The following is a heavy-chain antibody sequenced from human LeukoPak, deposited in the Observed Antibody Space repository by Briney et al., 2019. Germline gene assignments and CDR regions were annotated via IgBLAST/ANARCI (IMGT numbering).Heavy chain of an antibody. D-gene: IGHD3-10*01. J-gene: IGHJ3*02. CDR2: MTSSSTI. CDR3: ARAHTMLWEFDAFDI. Sequence: PGGSLRLSCAASGFTVSSNYMSWVRQAPGKGLEWVATMTSSSTIYYADSVKGRFTISRDNAKNSLHLQMNSLRDEDTAVYSCARAHTMLWEFDAFDIWGRGTKVTVSS. V-gene: IGHV3-69-1*01. CDR1: GFTVSSNY.